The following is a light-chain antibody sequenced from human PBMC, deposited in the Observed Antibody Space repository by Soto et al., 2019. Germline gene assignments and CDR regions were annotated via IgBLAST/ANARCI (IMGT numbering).Light chain of an antibody. V-gene: IGKV1-27*01. Sequence: DIQMTQSPSSLSASVGDRVTITCRASQGISNYLAWYQQKPGKVPKLLIYAASTLQSGVPSRFSGSGSGTDFTVTISSLQPEDVATYCCQKYNSAPLTFGGGNKVEIK. J-gene: IGKJ4*01. CDR1: QGISNY. CDR3: QKYNSAPLT. CDR2: AAS.